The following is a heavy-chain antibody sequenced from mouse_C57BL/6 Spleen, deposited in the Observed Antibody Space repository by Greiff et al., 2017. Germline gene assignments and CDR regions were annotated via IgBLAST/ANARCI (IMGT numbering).Heavy chain of an antibody. Sequence: VQLQQSGAELVKPGASVKISCKASGYAFSSYWMNWVKQRPGKGLEWIGQIYPGEGDTNYNGKFKGKATLTADKSSSTAYMQLSSLTSEDSAVYFCARRDLLWGYCDVWGTGTTVTVSS. CDR1: GYAFSSYW. CDR3: ARRDLLWGYCDV. J-gene: IGHJ1*03. CDR2: IYPGEGDT. V-gene: IGHV1-80*01. D-gene: IGHD2-1*01.